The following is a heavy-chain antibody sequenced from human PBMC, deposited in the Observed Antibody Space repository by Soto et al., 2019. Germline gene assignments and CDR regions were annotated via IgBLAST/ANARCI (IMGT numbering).Heavy chain of an antibody. J-gene: IGHJ4*02. V-gene: IGHV3-23*01. D-gene: IGHD3-3*01. CDR1: GFTFSSYA. CDR3: AKDQIFDFWSGYSPY. CDR2: ISGSGGST. Sequence: GGSLRLSCAASGFTFSSYAMSWVRQAPGKGLEWVSAISGSGGSTYYADSVKGRFTISRDNSKNTLYLQMNSLRAEDTAVYYCAKDQIFDFWSGYSPYWGQGTLVNVSS.